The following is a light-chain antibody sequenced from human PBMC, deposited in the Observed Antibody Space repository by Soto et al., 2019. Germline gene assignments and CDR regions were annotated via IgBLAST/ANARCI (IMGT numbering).Light chain of an antibody. V-gene: IGLV2-8*01. CDR1: SSDVGDYNY. J-gene: IGLJ3*02. CDR3: SSYAGSNNWV. CDR2: EVS. Sequence: QSALTQPPSASGSPGQSVTISCTGTSSDVGDYNYVSWYQQHPGKAPKLMIYEVSKRPSGVPDRFSGSKSGNTASLTVSGVQAEDGADSYCSSYAGSNNWVFGGGTKLTVL.